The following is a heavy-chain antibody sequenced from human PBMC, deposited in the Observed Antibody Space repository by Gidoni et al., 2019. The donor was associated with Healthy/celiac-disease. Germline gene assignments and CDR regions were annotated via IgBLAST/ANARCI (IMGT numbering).Heavy chain of an antibody. Sequence: EVQLVESGGGLVQPGGSLRLSCAASGFTFSSYWMSGVRQAPGKGLEWVANIKQDGSEKYYVDSVKGRFTISRDNAKNSLYLQMNSLRAEDTAVYYCARDGDDFWSGYYTGLFDYWGQGTLVTVSS. CDR2: IKQDGSEK. V-gene: IGHV3-7*01. CDR3: ARDGDDFWSGYYTGLFDY. D-gene: IGHD3-3*01. CDR1: GFTFSSYW. J-gene: IGHJ4*02.